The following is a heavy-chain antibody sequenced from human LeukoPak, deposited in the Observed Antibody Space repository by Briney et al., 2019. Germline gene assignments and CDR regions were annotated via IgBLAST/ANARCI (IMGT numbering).Heavy chain of an antibody. D-gene: IGHD2-8*02. Sequence: PGGSLRLSCAASGFTFSSYAMSWVRQAPGKGLEWVAVISYDGSNKYYADSVKGRFTISRDNSKNTLYLQMNSLRAEDTAVYYCARGALVVSGGDFDYWGQGTLVTVSS. V-gene: IGHV3-30-3*01. CDR3: ARGALVVSGGDFDY. CDR1: GFTFSSYA. CDR2: ISYDGSNK. J-gene: IGHJ4*02.